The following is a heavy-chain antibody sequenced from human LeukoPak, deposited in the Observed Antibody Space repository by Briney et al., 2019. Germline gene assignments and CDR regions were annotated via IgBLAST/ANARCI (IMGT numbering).Heavy chain of an antibody. V-gene: IGHV4-39*07. CDR3: ARDQIGSGWYRH. J-gene: IGHJ4*02. Sequence: PSETLSLTCTVSGGSISSSSYYWGWIRQPPGKGLEWIGSIYYSGSTYYNPSLKSRVTISVDTSKNQFSLKLSSVTAADTAVYYCARDQIGSGWYRHWGQGTLVTVSP. CDR2: IYYSGST. D-gene: IGHD6-19*01. CDR1: GGSISSSSYY.